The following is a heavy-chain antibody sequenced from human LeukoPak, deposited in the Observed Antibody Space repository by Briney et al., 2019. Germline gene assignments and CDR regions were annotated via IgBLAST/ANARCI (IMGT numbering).Heavy chain of an antibody. CDR3: ARARGVAGTKYIDY. CDR1: GGSISSYY. J-gene: IGHJ4*02. D-gene: IGHD6-19*01. V-gene: IGHV4-59*01. Sequence: SETLSLTCTVSGGSISSYYWSWIRQPPGKGLEWIGYIYYSGSTNYNPSLKSRVTISVDTSKNQFSLKLSSVTAADTAVYYCARARGVAGTKYIDYWGQGTLVTVSS. CDR2: IYYSGST.